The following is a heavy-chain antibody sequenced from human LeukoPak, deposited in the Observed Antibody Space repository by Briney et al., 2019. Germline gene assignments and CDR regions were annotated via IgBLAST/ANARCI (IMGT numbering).Heavy chain of an antibody. CDR1: SVSISSYY. V-gene: IGHV4-4*07. Sequence: PSETLSLTCTISSVSISSYYWSWIRQPAGKGLEWIGRIYTAGSTNYNPSLKSRVTMSVDTSKNQLSLKLSSVTAADTAVYYCAREALIEGFYYHMDVWGKGTTVTVSS. D-gene: IGHD3-22*01. CDR2: IYTAGST. CDR3: AREALIEGFYYHMDV. J-gene: IGHJ6*03.